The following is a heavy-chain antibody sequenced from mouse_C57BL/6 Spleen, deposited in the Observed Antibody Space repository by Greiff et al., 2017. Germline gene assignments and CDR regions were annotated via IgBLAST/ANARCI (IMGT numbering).Heavy chain of an antibody. V-gene: IGHV1-61*01. J-gene: IGHJ2*01. D-gene: IGHD4-1*01. Sequence: QVQLQQPGAELVRPGSSVKLSCKASGYTFTSYWMDWVKQRPGQGLEWIGNIYPSDSETHYNQKFKDKATLTVDKSSSTAYMQLSSLTSEDSAVYYGAREGNWVCDYWGQGTTLTVSS. CDR3: AREGNWVCDY. CDR1: GYTFTSYW. CDR2: IYPSDSET.